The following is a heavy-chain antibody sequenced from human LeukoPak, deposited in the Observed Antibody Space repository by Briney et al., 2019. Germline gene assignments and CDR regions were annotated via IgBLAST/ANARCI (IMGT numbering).Heavy chain of an antibody. CDR1: GFTFSSYA. CDR3: AKHKYYDFWSGYYTSAQYYYYGMDV. J-gene: IGHJ6*02. Sequence: GGSLRLSCAASGFTFSSYAMSWVRQAPGKGLEWVSAISGSGGSTYYADSVKGRFTISRDNSKNTLYLQMNSLRAEDTAVYYCAKHKYYDFWSGYYTSAQYYYYGMDVWGQGTTVTASS. D-gene: IGHD3-3*01. CDR2: ISGSGGST. V-gene: IGHV3-23*01.